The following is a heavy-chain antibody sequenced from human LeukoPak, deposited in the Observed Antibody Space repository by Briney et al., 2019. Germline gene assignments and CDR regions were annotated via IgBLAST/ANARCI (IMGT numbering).Heavy chain of an antibody. CDR2: ISAYNGNT. J-gene: IGHJ4*02. CDR3: ARGAGYCSSTSCPIYFDH. V-gene: IGHV1-18*04. D-gene: IGHD2-2*01. CDR1: GYTFTSYG. Sequence: ASVKVSCKASGYTFTSYGISWVRQAPGQGLEWMGWISAYNGNTNYAQKLQGRVTMTTDTSTSTAYMELRSLRSDDTAVYYCARGAGYCSSTSCPIYFDHWGQGTLVTVSS.